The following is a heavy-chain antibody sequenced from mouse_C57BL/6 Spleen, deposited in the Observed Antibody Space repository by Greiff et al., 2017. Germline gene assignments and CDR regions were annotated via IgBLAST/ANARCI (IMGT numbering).Heavy chain of an antibody. CDR2: IYPGDGDT. D-gene: IGHD3-3*01. CDR1: GYAFSSSW. CDR3: ARGTDY. V-gene: IGHV1-82*01. J-gene: IGHJ2*01. Sequence: VQLQESGPELVKPGASVKISCKASGYAFSSSWMNWVKQRPGKGLEWIGRIYPGDGDTNYNGKFKGKATLTADKSSSTAYMQLSSLTSEDSAVYFCARGTDYWGQGTTLTVSS.